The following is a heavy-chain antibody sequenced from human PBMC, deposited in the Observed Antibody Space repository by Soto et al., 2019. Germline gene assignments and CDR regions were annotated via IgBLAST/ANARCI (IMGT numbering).Heavy chain of an antibody. V-gene: IGHV4-59*01. CDR2: IHYSGST. CDR3: GRMGGGGE. Sequence: QVQLQESGPGLVKPSETLSLTCTVSGGSISGYFWSWIRQPPGKGLQWMGYIHYSGSTKYNPSLKRRVPLSLTTSQNQFSPNLSPGPPGDTAVYSCGRMGGGGEWGQGTLVTVSS. J-gene: IGHJ4*02. D-gene: IGHD3-16*01. CDR1: GGSISGYF.